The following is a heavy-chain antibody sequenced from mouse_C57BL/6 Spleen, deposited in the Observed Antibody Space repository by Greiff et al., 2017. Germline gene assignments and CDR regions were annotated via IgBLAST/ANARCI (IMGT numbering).Heavy chain of an antibody. CDR2: IDPSDSYT. J-gene: IGHJ4*01. V-gene: IGHV1-59*01. Sequence: QVQLQQPGAELVRPGTSVKLSCKASGYTFTSYWMHWVKQRPGQGLEWIGVIDPSDSYTNYNQKFKGKATLTVDTSSSTAYMQLSSLTSEDSAVYYCATNDGSSFGYYARDYWGQGTSVTVSS. CDR1: GYTFTSYW. D-gene: IGHD1-1*01. CDR3: ATNDGSSFGYYARDY.